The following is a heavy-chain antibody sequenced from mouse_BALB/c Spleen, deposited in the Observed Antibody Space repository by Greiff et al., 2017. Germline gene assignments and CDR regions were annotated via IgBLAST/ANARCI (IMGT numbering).Heavy chain of an antibody. Sequence: VKLMESGPGLVAPSQSLSISCTVSGFSLTGYGVNWVRQPPGKGLEWLGMIWGDGSTAYNSALKSRLSTSKDNSKSQVFLKMSRLQTEDTARYYCAREGDYFDYWGQGTTLTVSS. CDR1: GFSLTGYG. J-gene: IGHJ2*01. CDR3: AREGDYFDY. CDR2: IWGDGST. V-gene: IGHV2-6-7*01.